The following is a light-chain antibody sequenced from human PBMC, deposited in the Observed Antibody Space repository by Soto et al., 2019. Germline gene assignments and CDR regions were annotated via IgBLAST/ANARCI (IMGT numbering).Light chain of an antibody. CDR3: QQYGTSPGT. CDR2: GAS. V-gene: IGKV3-20*01. Sequence: EIVLTQSPGTLSLSPGERATLSCRASQSVRSTYLAWYQQKPGQAPRLLIYGASSRATGIPDRFSGSGSGPDFTLTITRLEPEDFAVFYCQQYGTSPGTFGQGTKLELK. J-gene: IGKJ2*01. CDR1: QSVRSTY.